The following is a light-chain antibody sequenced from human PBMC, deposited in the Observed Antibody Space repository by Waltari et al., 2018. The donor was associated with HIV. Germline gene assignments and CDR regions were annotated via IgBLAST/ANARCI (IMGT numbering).Light chain of an antibody. J-gene: IGLJ3*02. CDR1: RSNIRSNY. CDR3: AAWDDSLSGPV. Sequence: QSVLTQPPSASGTPGQRVTISCSGSRSNIRSNYVYWYQQLPGTAPKLLILRNDDRPSGGPSRFPGSKSCTSASLAISGLRSEDEADYYCAAWDDSLSGPVFGGGTKLTVL. CDR2: RND. V-gene: IGLV1-47*01.